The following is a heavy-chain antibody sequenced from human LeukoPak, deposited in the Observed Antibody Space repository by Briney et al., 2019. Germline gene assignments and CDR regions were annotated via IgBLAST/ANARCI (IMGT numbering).Heavy chain of an antibody. D-gene: IGHD3-3*01. CDR1: GFTFSSYS. CDR2: ISSSSSTI. Sequence: GSLRLSCAASGFTFSSYSMNWVRQAPGKGLEWVSYISSSSSTIYYADSVKGRFTISRDNAKNSLYLQMNSLRAEDTAVYYCAGDRSITIFGVVIPTWGQGTLVTVSS. CDR3: AGDRSITIFGVVIPT. V-gene: IGHV3-48*01. J-gene: IGHJ5*02.